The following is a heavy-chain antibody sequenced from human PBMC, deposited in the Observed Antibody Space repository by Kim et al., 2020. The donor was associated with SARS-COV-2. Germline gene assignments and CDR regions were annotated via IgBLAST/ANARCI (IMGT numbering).Heavy chain of an antibody. Sequence: SPSFQGQVTISAAKSISTAYLQWSSLKASDTAMYYCARIGFGYEDDAFDIWGQGTMVTVSS. V-gene: IGHV5-51*01. D-gene: IGHD2-2*03. J-gene: IGHJ3*02. CDR3: ARIGFGYEDDAFDI.